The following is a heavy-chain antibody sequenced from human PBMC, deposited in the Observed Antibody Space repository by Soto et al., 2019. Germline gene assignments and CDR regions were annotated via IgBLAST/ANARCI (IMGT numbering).Heavy chain of an antibody. V-gene: IGHV4-59*01. CDR1: GGSISSYY. D-gene: IGHD3-3*01. Sequence: LSLTCTVSGGSISSYYWSWIRQSPGKGLEWIGYMYYSGSTNYNPSLKSRVTISIDTSRNQFSLKLSSVTAADTAVYYCARGTFGVVKDWGQGTLVTVSS. CDR3: ARGTFGVVKD. CDR2: MYYSGST. J-gene: IGHJ4*02.